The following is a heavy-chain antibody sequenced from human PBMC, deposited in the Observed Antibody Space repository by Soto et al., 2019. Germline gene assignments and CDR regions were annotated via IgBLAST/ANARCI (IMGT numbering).Heavy chain of an antibody. D-gene: IGHD4-17*01. J-gene: IGHJ3*01. CDR2: ISYDGSDE. Sequence: QVRLGESGGGVVQPGRSLRLSCAASGFTFRSYGMHWVRQAPGKGLEWVALISYDGSDEYYGDSMQGRFSISRDNSKDTLYLQINSLRVEDTAVYYCAKHDDYENYAFDVWVQGKMDTGSS. CDR3: AKHDDYENYAFDV. CDR1: GFTFRSYG. V-gene: IGHV3-30*18.